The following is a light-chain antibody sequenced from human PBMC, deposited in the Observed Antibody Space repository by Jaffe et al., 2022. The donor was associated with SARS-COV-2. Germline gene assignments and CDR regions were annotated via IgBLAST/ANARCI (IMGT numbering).Light chain of an antibody. CDR1: STDVGGYNY. V-gene: IGLV2-14*01. Sequence: QSALTQPASVSGSPGQSITISCTGTSTDVGGYNYVSWYQQHPGKAPKLMIYDVNNRPSGVSDRFSGSKSGNTASLTISGLQAEDEGDYYCSSYTSSNTYVFGTGTKVTVL. CDR3: SSYTSSNTYV. CDR2: DVN. J-gene: IGLJ1*01.